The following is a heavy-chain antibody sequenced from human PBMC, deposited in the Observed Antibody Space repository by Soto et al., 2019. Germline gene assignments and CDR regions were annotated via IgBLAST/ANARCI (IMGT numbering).Heavy chain of an antibody. V-gene: IGHV4-31*03. Sequence: QVRLQESGPGLVKPSETLSLTCSVSGAALNSGNYYWSWIRQGPGKGLEWIGHIYVTEAVDYNPSLRDRITISQDTSERQFSLNLRLVTAADTAVYYCARIRIATNNYKWFDPWGQGTMVTVSS. J-gene: IGHJ5*02. CDR3: ARIRIATNNYKWFDP. CDR2: IYVTEAV. D-gene: IGHD2-21*01. CDR1: GAALNSGNYY.